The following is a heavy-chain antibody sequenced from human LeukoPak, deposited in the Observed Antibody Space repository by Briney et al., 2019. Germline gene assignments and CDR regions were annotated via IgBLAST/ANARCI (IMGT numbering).Heavy chain of an antibody. Sequence: GASVKVSCKASGYTFTGYYMHWVRQAPGQGLEWMGWINPNSGDTNYAQKFQGRVTMTRDTSISTAYMELSRLRSDDTAVYYCARDLKRGWSYFAYWGQGTLVTVSS. CDR3: ARDLKRGWSYFAY. CDR2: INPNSGDT. D-gene: IGHD6-19*01. V-gene: IGHV1-2*02. J-gene: IGHJ4*02. CDR1: GYTFTGYY.